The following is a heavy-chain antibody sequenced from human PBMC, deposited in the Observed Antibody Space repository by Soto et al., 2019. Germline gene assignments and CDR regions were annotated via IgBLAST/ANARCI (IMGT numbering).Heavy chain of an antibody. CDR2: INAGNGNT. CDR1: GYTFTSYA. Sequence: ASVKVSCKASGYTFTSYAMHWVRQAPGQRLEWMGWINAGNGNTKYSQKFQGRVTITRDTSASTAYMELSSLRSEDTAVYYCAIPGCTNGVCYPQYYFDYWGQGTLVTAPQ. V-gene: IGHV1-3*01. CDR3: AIPGCTNGVCYPQYYFDY. D-gene: IGHD2-8*01. J-gene: IGHJ4*02.